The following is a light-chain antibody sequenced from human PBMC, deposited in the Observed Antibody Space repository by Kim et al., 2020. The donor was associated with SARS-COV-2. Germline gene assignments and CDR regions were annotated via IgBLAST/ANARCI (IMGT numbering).Light chain of an antibody. CDR2: RAS. J-gene: IGKJ1*01. Sequence: SAGDRVTITSRASQSISSWLAWYQQKPAKAPNLLIYRASSLEIGVPSRFSGSESGTEFTLPISSLQPDDFASYYCQQYDSYSPWTFGQGTKVDIK. CDR3: QQYDSYSPWT. V-gene: IGKV1-5*03. CDR1: QSISSW.